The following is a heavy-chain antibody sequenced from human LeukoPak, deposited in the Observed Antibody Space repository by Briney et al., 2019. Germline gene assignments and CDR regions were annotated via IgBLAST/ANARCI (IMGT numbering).Heavy chain of an antibody. CDR3: ARGVAGPYYYYYMDV. Sequence: ASVKVSCKASGYTFTGYYMHWVRQAPGQGLEWMGWINPNSGGTNYAQKFQGRVTMTRDTSISTAYMELSKLTSDDTAVYYCARGVAGPYYYYYMDVWGRGTTVTVSS. V-gene: IGHV1-2*02. CDR1: GYTFTGYY. D-gene: IGHD6-19*01. CDR2: INPNSGGT. J-gene: IGHJ6*03.